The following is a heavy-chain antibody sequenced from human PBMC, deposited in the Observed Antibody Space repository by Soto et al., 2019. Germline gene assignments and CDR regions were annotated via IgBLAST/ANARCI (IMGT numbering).Heavy chain of an antibody. Sequence: ASVKVSCKASGYTFTSYGISWVRQAPGQGLEWMGWISANNGNTKYAQKLQGRVTMTTDTSTSTAYMELRSLRSDDTAVFYCAREMVRGVGSDYWGQGTLVTVSS. CDR3: AREMVRGVGSDY. CDR2: ISANNGNT. J-gene: IGHJ4*02. D-gene: IGHD3-10*01. V-gene: IGHV1-18*01. CDR1: GYTFTSYG.